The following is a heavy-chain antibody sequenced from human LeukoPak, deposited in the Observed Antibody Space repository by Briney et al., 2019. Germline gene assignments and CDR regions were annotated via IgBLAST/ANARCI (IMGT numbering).Heavy chain of an antibody. CDR2: ISGSGGST. CDR1: GFTFSSYA. D-gene: IGHD6-19*01. J-gene: IGHJ4*02. V-gene: IGHV3-23*01. Sequence: GGSLRLSCAASGFTFSSYAMSWVRQAPGKGLEWVSAISGSGGSTYYADSVKGRFTISRDNSKNTLYLQMNSLGAEDTAVYYCAKDLAAVPGNKYFAYWGQGTLVTVSS. CDR3: AKDLAAVPGNKYFAY.